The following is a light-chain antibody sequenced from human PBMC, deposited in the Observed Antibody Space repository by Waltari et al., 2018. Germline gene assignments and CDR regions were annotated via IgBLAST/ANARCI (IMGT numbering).Light chain of an antibody. CDR1: RAIASN. Sequence: EIVMTQSPATLSVSPGGGANLSCRASRAIASNVAWYQQKPGQPLRLLIFDSSTMATGIPERFSGSWSGTEFTLTISSLQSEDSAVYFCQQFNTRYSFGQGTKLEI. CDR3: QQFNTRYS. CDR2: DSS. V-gene: IGKV3-15*01. J-gene: IGKJ2*01.